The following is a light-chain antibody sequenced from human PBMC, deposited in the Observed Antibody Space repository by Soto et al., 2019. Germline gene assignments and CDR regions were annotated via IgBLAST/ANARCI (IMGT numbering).Light chain of an antibody. CDR3: QAWDSSTVV. Sequence: SSELTQPPSVSVSPGQTASITCSGNKLGNKYACWYQQKPGQSPVLVIYQDIKRPSGIPERFSGSNSGNTATLTIRGTQAMDEADYYCQAWDSSTVVFGGGTKVTVL. V-gene: IGLV3-1*01. J-gene: IGLJ2*01. CDR1: KLGNKY. CDR2: QDI.